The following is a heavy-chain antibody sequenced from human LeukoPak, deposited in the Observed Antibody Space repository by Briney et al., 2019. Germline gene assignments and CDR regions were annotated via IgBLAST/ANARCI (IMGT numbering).Heavy chain of an antibody. Sequence: PGGSLRLSCAASGFTFSSYEMNWVRQAPGRGLECVSVISGGADRTYYAETVKGRFTISRDNSKNTLYLQMNSLRAEDTAVYYCAKGHSAFGTGFDCWGQGTLVTVSS. J-gene: IGHJ4*02. CDR3: AKGHSAFGTGFDC. CDR1: GFTFSSYE. CDR2: ISGGADRT. D-gene: IGHD1-26*01. V-gene: IGHV3-23*01.